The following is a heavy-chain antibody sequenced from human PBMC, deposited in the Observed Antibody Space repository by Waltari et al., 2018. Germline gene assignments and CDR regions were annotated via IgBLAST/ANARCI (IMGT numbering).Heavy chain of an antibody. Sequence: QVQLVESGGGVVQPGRSLRLSCAASGFTFSSYGMHWVRQAPGKGLEWVAGICDDGSNKYYADSVKGRFTISRDNSKNTLYLQMNSLRAEDTAVYYCARGIAVAGTPFADYWGQGTLVTVSS. CDR1: GFTFSSYG. CDR2: ICDDGSNK. V-gene: IGHV3-33*01. J-gene: IGHJ4*02. CDR3: ARGIAVAGTPFADY. D-gene: IGHD6-19*01.